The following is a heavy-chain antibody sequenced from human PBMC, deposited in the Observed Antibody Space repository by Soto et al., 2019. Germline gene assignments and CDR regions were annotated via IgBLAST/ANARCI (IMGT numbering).Heavy chain of an antibody. D-gene: IGHD3-16*01. CDR3: ARAWGRVFDY. J-gene: IGHJ4*02. CDR2: IYYSGST. Sequence: QVQLQESGPGLVKPSETLSHTCTVSGGSISSYYWSWIRQPPGKGLEWIGYIYYSGSTNYNPSLKSRVTISVDTSKNQFSLKLSSVTAADTAVYYCARAWGRVFDYWGQGTLVTVSS. V-gene: IGHV4-59*01. CDR1: GGSISSYY.